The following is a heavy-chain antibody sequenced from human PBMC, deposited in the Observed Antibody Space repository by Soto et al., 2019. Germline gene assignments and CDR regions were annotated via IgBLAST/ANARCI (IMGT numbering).Heavy chain of an antibody. D-gene: IGHD6-19*01. Sequence: QVQLVESGGGVVQPGRSLRLSCAASGFTFSSYGMHWVRQAPGKGLEWVAVIWCDGSNKYYADSVKGRFTISRDNSKNTLYLQMNSLRAEDTAVYYCARDGGITSSGWYSNYYYYGMDVWGQGTTVTVSS. J-gene: IGHJ6*02. V-gene: IGHV3-33*01. CDR2: IWCDGSNK. CDR3: ARDGGITSSGWYSNYYYYGMDV. CDR1: GFTFSSYG.